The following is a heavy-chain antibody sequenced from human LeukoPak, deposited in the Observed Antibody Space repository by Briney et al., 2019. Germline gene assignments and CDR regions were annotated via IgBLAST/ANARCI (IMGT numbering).Heavy chain of an antibody. CDR2: IRYDGSNK. V-gene: IGHV3-30*02. J-gene: IGHJ4*02. CDR3: ARGPSGYHNT. Sequence: PGGSLRLSCAASGFSFSSYGMYWVRQAPGKGLEWVAFIRYDGSNKYYADSVKDRFTISRDNSKNTLYLQMNSLRAEDTAVYYCARGPSGYHNTGGQGTLVTVSS. D-gene: IGHD5-12*01. CDR1: GFSFSSYG.